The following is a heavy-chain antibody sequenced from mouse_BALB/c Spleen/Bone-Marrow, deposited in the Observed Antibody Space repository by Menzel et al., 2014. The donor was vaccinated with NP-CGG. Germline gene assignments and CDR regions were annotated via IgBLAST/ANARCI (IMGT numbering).Heavy chain of an antibody. CDR3: ARGDYGGFAY. V-gene: IGHV14-3*02. D-gene: IGHD2-4*01. CDR1: GFNIXDTY. Sequence: EVQVVESGAELVKPGASVKLSCTASGFNIXDTYMHWVKQRPEQGLEWIGRIDPANGNTKYDPKFQGKATITADTSSNTAYLQLSSLTSEDTAVYYCARGDYGGFAYWGQGTLVTVSA. J-gene: IGHJ3*01. CDR2: IDPANGNT.